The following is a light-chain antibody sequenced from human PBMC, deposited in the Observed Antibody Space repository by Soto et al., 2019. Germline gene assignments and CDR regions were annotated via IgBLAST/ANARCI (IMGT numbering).Light chain of an antibody. V-gene: IGKV3-11*01. CDR2: DTS. J-gene: IGKJ2*01. CDR3: QHRSNWRMYT. CDR1: QSVAGY. Sequence: ELVLTQSPATLSFSPGETATLSCRASQSVAGYLAWYQQKPGQGPRLLIYDTSNRATGAPPRFSVSGSGTDLTLTISGLETDYFAIYDWQHRSNWRMYTFGQGTKLEIK.